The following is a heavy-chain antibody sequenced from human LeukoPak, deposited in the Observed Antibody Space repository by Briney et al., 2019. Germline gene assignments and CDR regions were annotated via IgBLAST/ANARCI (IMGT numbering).Heavy chain of an antibody. CDR2: ISGHSGNT. J-gene: IGHJ4*02. D-gene: IGHD1-26*01. CDR3: ARDWEIGLFGYFDY. V-gene: IGHV1-18*01. Sequence: RASVKVSCKASGYTFTSYDINWVRQATGQGLEWMGWISGHSGNTNYAQKFQGRVTVTTDTSTTTAYMELRSLRFDDTAIYYCARDWEIGLFGYFDYWGQGTLVTVSS. CDR1: GYTFTSYD.